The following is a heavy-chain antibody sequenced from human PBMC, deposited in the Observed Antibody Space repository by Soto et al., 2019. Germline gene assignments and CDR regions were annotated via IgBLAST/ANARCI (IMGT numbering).Heavy chain of an antibody. CDR1: GVPFSERY. D-gene: IGHD6-19*01. J-gene: IGHJ4*02. CDR2: SKTRRQSYTT. Sequence: EVQLVESGGDLVQPGGSLRLSCAVSGVPFSERYMDWVRQAPGKGLEWVGRSKTRRQSYTTEYAASVRGRFTISRDNSKNILYLQMNTLSAEDTAFYYCAKDRGGFAGGWEYFDYWGQGALVTVSS. V-gene: IGHV3-72*01. CDR3: AKDRGGFAGGWEYFDY.